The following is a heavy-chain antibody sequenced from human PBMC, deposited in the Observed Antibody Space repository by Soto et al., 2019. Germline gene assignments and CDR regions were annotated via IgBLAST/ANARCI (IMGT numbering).Heavy chain of an antibody. CDR1: GFTFSSYA. Sequence: GGSLRLSCAASGFTFSSYAMSWVRQAPGKGLEWVSAISGSGGSKYYADSVKGRFTISRDNSKNTLYLQMNSLRAEDTAVSYWSKWYYYYDSSGYYVDYWGQGTLVTVSS. CDR2: ISGSGGSK. V-gene: IGHV3-23*01. J-gene: IGHJ4*02. CDR3: SKWYYYYDSSGYYVDY. D-gene: IGHD3-22*01.